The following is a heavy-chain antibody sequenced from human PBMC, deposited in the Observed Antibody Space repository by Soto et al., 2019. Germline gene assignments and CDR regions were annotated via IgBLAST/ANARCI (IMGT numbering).Heavy chain of an antibody. CDR1: GGSFSGYY. Sequence: SETLSLTCAVYGGSFSGYYWSWIRQPPGKGLEWIGEINHSGSTNYNPSLKSRVTISVDTSKNQFSLKLSSVTAADTAVYYCARARKSQLLPYPYYYYYYMDVWGKGTTVTVSS. J-gene: IGHJ6*03. CDR3: ARARKSQLLPYPYYYYYYMDV. D-gene: IGHD2-2*01. CDR2: INHSGST. V-gene: IGHV4-34*01.